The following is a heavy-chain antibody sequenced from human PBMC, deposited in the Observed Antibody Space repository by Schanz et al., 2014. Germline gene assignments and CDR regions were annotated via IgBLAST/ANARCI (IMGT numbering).Heavy chain of an antibody. CDR1: GVTFSSYA. CDR3: ARDAYSRNHHYYGMDV. Sequence: TCAASGVTFSSYAMNWVRQAPWKGLEWVSSISSSGTYKYYADSLRGRFTISRDDSKKSLYWQCKSLRGEDKDVYYRARDAYSRNHHYYGMDVGCIWSTVDVS. V-gene: IGHV3-21*04. CDR2: ISSSGTYK. J-gene: IGHJ6*04. D-gene: IGHD4-4*01.